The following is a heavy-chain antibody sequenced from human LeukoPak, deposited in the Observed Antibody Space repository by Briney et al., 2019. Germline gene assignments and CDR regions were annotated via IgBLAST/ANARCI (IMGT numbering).Heavy chain of an antibody. CDR3: ARDFGSSGYLVYYFDY. D-gene: IGHD3-22*01. V-gene: IGHV3-23*01. CDR2: ITSDGDNT. J-gene: IGHJ4*02. Sequence: PGGSLRLSCAASGFTFSAFAMTWVRQAPGKGLEWVSTITSDGDNTYSADSVKGRFTISRDNSKNTLYLQMNSLRAEDTAVYYCARDFGSSGYLVYYFDYWGQGTLVTVSS. CDR1: GFTFSAFA.